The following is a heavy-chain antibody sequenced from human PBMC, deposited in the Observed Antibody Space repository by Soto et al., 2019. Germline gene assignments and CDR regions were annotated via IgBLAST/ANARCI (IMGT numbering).Heavy chain of an antibody. D-gene: IGHD5-18*01. CDR2: MNPNSGNT. V-gene: IGHV1-8*01. CDR3: ARGEYSYGSWDY. J-gene: IGHJ4*02. CDR1: GYTFTSYD. Sequence: ASVKVSCKASGYTFTSYDINWVRQATGQGLEWMGWMNPNSGNTGYAQKFQGRVTMTRNTSISTAYMELSSLRSEDTAVYYCARGEYSYGSWDYWGQGTLVTVSS.